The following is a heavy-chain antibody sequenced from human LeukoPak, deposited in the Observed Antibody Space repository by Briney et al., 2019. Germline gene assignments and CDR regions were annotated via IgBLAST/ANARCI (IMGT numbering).Heavy chain of an antibody. V-gene: IGHV3-23*01. Sequence: PGGSLRLSCAASGFTFSSYAMRWVRQAPGKGLEWVSAISGSGGSTYYADSVKGRFTISRDNSKNTLYLQMNSLRAEDTAVYYCAKGSYDFWSGSNWFDPWGQGTLVTVSS. J-gene: IGHJ5*02. CDR1: GFTFSSYA. D-gene: IGHD3-3*01. CDR3: AKGSYDFWSGSNWFDP. CDR2: ISGSGGST.